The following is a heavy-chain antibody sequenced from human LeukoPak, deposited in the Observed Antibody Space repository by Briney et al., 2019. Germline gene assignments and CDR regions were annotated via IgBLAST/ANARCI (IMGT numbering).Heavy chain of an antibody. CDR3: TREGVYAPDPSSYHRDAFDI. J-gene: IGHJ3*02. Sequence: SVKVSCKASGGSFSSYVITWVRQAPGQGLEWMGRNIPVLGVSNFAQKFEGRVTITADKSTNTAHMELRRLESGDTAVYYCTREGVYAPDPSSYHRDAFDIWGQGTVVIVSS. CDR2: NIPVLGVS. D-gene: IGHD3-16*02. V-gene: IGHV1-69*04. CDR1: GGSFSSYV.